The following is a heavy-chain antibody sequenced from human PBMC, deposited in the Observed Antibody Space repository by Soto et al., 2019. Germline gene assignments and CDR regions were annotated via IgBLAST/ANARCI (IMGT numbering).Heavy chain of an antibody. D-gene: IGHD6-13*01. Sequence: TRSLTSPVSGCSIGIGGCYWSWIRQHPGKGLEWIGYIYYSGSTYYNPSLKSRVTISVDTSKNQFSLKLSSVTAADTAVYYCARRRKQQLTFDYWGQGNLVNVS. V-gene: IGHV4-31*03. CDR3: ARRRKQQLTFDY. CDR2: IYYSGST. CDR1: GCSIGIGGCY. J-gene: IGHJ4*02.